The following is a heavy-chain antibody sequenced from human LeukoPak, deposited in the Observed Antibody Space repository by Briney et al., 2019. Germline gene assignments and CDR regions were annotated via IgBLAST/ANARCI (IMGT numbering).Heavy chain of an antibody. CDR2: IYYSGST. V-gene: IGHV4-39*01. D-gene: IGHD5-18*01. CDR1: GGSISSSNYY. Sequence: SETLSLTCTVSGGSISSSNYYWGWIRQPPGKGLEWIGSIYYSGSTYYNPSLKSRVTISVDTSKNQFSLKLSSVTAADTAVHYCARQPGYSYGLNCFDPWGQGTLVTVSS. CDR3: ARQPGYSYGLNCFDP. J-gene: IGHJ5*02.